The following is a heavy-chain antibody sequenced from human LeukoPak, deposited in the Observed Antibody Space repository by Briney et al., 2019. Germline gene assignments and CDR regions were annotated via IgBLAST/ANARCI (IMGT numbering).Heavy chain of an antibody. J-gene: IGHJ4*02. CDR1: GFGFSVYW. CDR2: INEDGTSA. D-gene: IGHD5-18*01. V-gene: IGHV3-74*01. Sequence: PGGSLRLSCAASGFGFSVYWMHWVRQAPGKGLVWVAHINEDGTSASHADSVKGRFTISRDNAKNTLYLQMNRLTDEDTAVYYCARVPTNSYGFGQWGQGSLVTVSS. CDR3: ARVPTNSYGFGQ.